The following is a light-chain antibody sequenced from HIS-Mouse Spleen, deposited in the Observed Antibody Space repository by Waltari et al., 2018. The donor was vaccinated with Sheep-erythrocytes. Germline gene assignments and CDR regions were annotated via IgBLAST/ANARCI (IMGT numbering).Light chain of an antibody. V-gene: IGLV2-11*01. J-gene: IGLJ1*01. Sequence: QSALTQPRSVSGSPGPPVTISCTGTSSAVGGYYYGSCYQQHPGKAPKLMIYDVSKRPSGVPDRFSGSKSGNTASLTISGLQAEDEADYYCCSYAGSYNHVFATGTKVTVL. CDR3: CSYAGSYNHV. CDR1: SSAVGGYYY. CDR2: DVS.